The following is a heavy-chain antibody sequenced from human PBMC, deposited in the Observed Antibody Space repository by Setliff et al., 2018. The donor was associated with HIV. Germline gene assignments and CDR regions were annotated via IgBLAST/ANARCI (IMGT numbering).Heavy chain of an antibody. V-gene: IGHV4-39*01. Sequence: PSETLSLTCTVSGGSISSSTYYWGWIRQPPGKGLEWIGTISYSGSTYYNPSLKSRVIISVDTSKNQFSLKLSSVTAAATAVYYFASPRGYCSGGTCHFWYFDLWGRGTLVTVSS. D-gene: IGHD2-15*01. CDR3: ASPRGYCSGGTCHFWYFDL. J-gene: IGHJ2*01. CDR2: ISYSGST. CDR1: GGSISSSTYY.